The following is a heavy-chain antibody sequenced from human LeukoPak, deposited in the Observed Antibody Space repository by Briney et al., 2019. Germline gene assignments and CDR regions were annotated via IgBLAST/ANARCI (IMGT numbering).Heavy chain of an antibody. Sequence: PGGSLRLSCAASGFTFSSYWMSWVRQAPGKGLECVANIKQDVSEKYYVDSVKGRFTISRDNSKNTLYLQMNSLRAEDTAVYYCANRGSSISLRWGQGTLVTVSS. CDR2: IKQDVSEK. J-gene: IGHJ4*02. CDR1: GFTFSSYW. V-gene: IGHV3-7*03. CDR3: ANRGSSISLR. D-gene: IGHD6-6*01.